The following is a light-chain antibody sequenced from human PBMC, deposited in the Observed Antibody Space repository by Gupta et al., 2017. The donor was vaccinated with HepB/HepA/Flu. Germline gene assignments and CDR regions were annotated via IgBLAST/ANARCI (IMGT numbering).Light chain of an antibody. Sequence: DVVLTQSPLSLPVTLGQPASISCRSSQSLVYSDGNTYLTWFQQRPGQSPRRLIHKVSDRDSGVPDRFSGSGSGTDFTLNISRVEAEDVAIYYCKQGTHCPGTFGGGTKVEIK. J-gene: IGKJ4*01. CDR1: QSLVYSDGNTY. CDR2: KVS. CDR3: KQGTHCPGT. V-gene: IGKV2-30*01.